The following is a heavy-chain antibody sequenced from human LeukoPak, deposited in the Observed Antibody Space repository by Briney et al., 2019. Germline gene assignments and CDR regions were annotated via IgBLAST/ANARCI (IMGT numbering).Heavy chain of an antibody. V-gene: IGHV3-23*01. CDR2: IGGIGGTT. J-gene: IGHJ1*01. CDR3: AEDGGGRLRPEYFQH. D-gene: IGHD1-26*01. CDR1: RFTISNYA. Sequence: GGSLRLSCAASRFTISNYAMSWVRQAPGKGLEWVSGIGGIGGTTYYADSVKGRFTISRDDSKSTLYLQMNSLRAEDTAIYYCAEDGGGRLRPEYFQHWGQGTLVTVSS.